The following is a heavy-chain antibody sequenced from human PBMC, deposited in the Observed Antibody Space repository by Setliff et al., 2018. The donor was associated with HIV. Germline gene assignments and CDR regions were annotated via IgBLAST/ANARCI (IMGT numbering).Heavy chain of an antibody. Sequence: ASVPVSCKVSGYTLTELTMHWVRQAPGKGLEWMGRFDPEDGDTLYAQRFQGRVTMTEDSSTDTAYMELGSLTSDDTAVYYCATAKEHWLTEGGFDFWGQGTLVTVSS. J-gene: IGHJ4*02. CDR3: ATAKEHWLTEGGFDF. CDR1: GYTLTELT. CDR2: FDPEDGDT. V-gene: IGHV1-24*01. D-gene: IGHD6-19*01.